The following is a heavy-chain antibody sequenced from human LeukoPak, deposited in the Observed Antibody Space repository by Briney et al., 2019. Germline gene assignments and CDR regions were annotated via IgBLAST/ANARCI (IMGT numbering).Heavy chain of an antibody. D-gene: IGHD3-10*01. CDR2: IKSKTEGGTT. CDR3: AKLRAILLWIGD. Sequence: GGSLRLSCAASGFTFSNAWMSWVRQAPGKGLEWVGRIKSKTEGGTTDYAVPVKGRFTISRDDSKNTLYLQMDSLRAEDTAVYYCAKLRAILLWIGDWGQGTLVTVSS. CDR1: GFTFSNAW. V-gene: IGHV3-15*01. J-gene: IGHJ4*02.